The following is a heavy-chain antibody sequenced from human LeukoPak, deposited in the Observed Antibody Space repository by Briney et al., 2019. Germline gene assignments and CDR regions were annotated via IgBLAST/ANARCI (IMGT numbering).Heavy chain of an antibody. CDR1: GGSMSGYY. D-gene: IGHD5-18*01. CDR2: IYYGGST. V-gene: IGHV4-59*12. CDR3: ARENWVDTNFDY. Sequence: SETLSLTCTVSGGSMSGYYWNWIRQPPGKGLEWIGYIYYGGSTNYNPSLKSRVTISGDTSENQFSLKLSSVTAADTAVYYCARENWVDTNFDYWGQGTLVTVSS. J-gene: IGHJ4*02.